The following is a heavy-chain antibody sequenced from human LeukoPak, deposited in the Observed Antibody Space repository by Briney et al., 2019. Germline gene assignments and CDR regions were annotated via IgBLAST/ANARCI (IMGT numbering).Heavy chain of an antibody. CDR1: GVSISSYS. CDR3: ARWDDSDWGFGN. Sequence: SETLSLTCIVSGVSISSYSWNWIRRSPGKGLEWVGYFSNRGTTSYNPSLNSRVTISVDTSKNQLSLKLTSVTDADTAVYYCARWDDSDWGFGNWGPGTLVTVSS. CDR2: FSNRGTT. D-gene: IGHD6-19*01. J-gene: IGHJ4*02. V-gene: IGHV4-59*08.